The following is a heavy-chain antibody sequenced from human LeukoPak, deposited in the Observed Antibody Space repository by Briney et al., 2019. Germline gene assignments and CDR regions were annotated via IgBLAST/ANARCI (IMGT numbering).Heavy chain of an antibody. J-gene: IGHJ4*02. CDR3: TTDYYDSSGYLH. Sequence: GGALVLSFAASGFPFRNARMSWVRPAPGKGLGWVCRIKSKTDGGTTDYAAPVKGRFTISRDDSKNTLYLQMNSLKTEDTAVYYCTTDYYDSSGYLHWGQGTLVTVSS. CDR2: IKSKTDGGTT. CDR1: GFPFRNAR. D-gene: IGHD3-22*01. V-gene: IGHV3-15*01.